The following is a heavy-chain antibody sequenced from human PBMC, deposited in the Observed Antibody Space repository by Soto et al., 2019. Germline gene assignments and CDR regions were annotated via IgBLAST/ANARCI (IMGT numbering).Heavy chain of an antibody. CDR3: PRQAALKFFDS. CDR1: GFTFSDYS. J-gene: IGHJ4*02. Sequence: GGSLTLSCVACGFTFSDYSISWIRQAPRKGLEWLGFIDNRGRTLSYADSVRGRFTISRDNAENSAYLQMDSLRADDTAVYYCPRQAALKFFDSWGQRNSVTVCS. V-gene: IGHV3-11*01. CDR2: IDNRGRTL.